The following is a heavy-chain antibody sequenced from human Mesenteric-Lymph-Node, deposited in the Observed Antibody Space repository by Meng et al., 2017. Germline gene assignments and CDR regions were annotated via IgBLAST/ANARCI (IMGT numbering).Heavy chain of an antibody. CDR2: IIPIFGTA. D-gene: IGHD4-23*01. V-gene: IGHV1-69*01. CDR1: GGTFSSYA. CDR3: ARDDYGGKRGAFDY. Sequence: GRLVQAGAGVKKPGSSVKVSCKASGGTFSSYAISWVRQAPGQGLEWMGGIIPIFGTANYAQKFQGRVTITADESTSTAYMELSSLRSEDTAVYYCARDDYGGKRGAFDYWGQGTLVTVSS. J-gene: IGHJ4*02.